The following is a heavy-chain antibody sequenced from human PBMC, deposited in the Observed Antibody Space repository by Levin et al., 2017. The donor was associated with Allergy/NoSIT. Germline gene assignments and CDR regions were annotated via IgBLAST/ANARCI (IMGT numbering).Heavy chain of an antibody. CDR1: GGSIRSGGYF. D-gene: IGHD3-10*01. J-gene: IGHJ6*03. V-gene: IGHV4-31*03. Sequence: SQTLSLTCTVSGGSIRSGGYFWNWIRQHPGKGLEWIGYISYTGSTYYNPSLKSRVFISVDTSRNQFSLKVNSVTAADTAVYYCAREGILRITSYYMDVWGKGTTVTVSS. CDR2: ISYTGST. CDR3: AREGILRITSYYMDV.